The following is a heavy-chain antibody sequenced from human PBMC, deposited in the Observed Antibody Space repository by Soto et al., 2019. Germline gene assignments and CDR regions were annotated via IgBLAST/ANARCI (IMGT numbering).Heavy chain of an antibody. CDR2: IRNKAKSYTS. D-gene: IGHD6-19*01. Sequence: EVQLVESGGGLVQPGGSLRLSCAASGFTFSDHYMDWVRQAPGKGLEWVGRIRNKAKSYTSAYAASVKGRLTFSRDDSKNSVYLQMNNLKSDDTAVYYCTRVTKAGTTFFDSWGQGILVTVSS. CDR3: TRVTKAGTTFFDS. CDR1: GFTFSDHY. J-gene: IGHJ4*02. V-gene: IGHV3-72*01.